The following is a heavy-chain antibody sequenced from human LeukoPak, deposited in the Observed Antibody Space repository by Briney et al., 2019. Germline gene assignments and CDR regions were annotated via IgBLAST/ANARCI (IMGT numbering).Heavy chain of an antibody. CDR3: ARSLWFGELLFDY. Sequence: PGGSLRLSCAASGFTFSSYSMNWVRQAPGKGLEWVSYISSSGSTIYYADSVKGRFTISRDNAKNSLYLQMNSLRAEDTAVYYCARSLWFGELLFDYWGQGTLVTVSS. J-gene: IGHJ4*02. CDR2: ISSSGSTI. CDR1: GFTFSSYS. D-gene: IGHD3-10*01. V-gene: IGHV3-48*04.